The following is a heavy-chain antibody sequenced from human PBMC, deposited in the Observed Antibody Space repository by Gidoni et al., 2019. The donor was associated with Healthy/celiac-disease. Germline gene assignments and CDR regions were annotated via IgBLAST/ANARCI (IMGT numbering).Heavy chain of an antibody. V-gene: IGHV3-23*01. J-gene: IGHJ6*03. D-gene: IGHD2-8*01. CDR3: AKDLGGCTNGVCYNYYYMDV. CDR2: ISGSGGNT. Sequence: EVQLLESGGGLVQPGGSLRLSCSASGFTFRRYALTWCRQAPGKGLEWVSTISGSGGNTYYADSVKGRFTISRDNSKNTLYLQMNSLRAEDTAVYFCAKDLGGCTNGVCYNYYYMDVWGKGTTVTVSS. CDR1: GFTFRRYA.